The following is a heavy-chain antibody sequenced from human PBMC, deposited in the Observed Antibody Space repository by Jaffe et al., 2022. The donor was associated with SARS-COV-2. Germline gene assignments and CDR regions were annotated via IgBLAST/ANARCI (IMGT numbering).Heavy chain of an antibody. Sequence: EVQLVESGGGLVQPGRSLRLSCAASGFTFDDYAMHWVRQAPGKGLEWVSGISWNSGSIGYADSVKGRFTISRDNAKNSLYLQMNSLRAEDTALYYCVKGSWGYSYGYAGYYFDYWGQGTLVTVSS. V-gene: IGHV3-9*01. CDR2: ISWNSGSI. CDR3: VKGSWGYSYGYAGYYFDY. CDR1: GFTFDDYA. J-gene: IGHJ4*02. D-gene: IGHD5-18*01.